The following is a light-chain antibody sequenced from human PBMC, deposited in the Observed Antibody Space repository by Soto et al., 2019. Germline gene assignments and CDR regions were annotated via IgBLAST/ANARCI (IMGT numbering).Light chain of an antibody. V-gene: IGLV2-14*03. Sequence: QSALTQPASVSGSPGQSIAISGTGASIDVGGYNYVSWYQQHPGKAPKLMIYDVASRPSGVSDRFSGSKSGNTASLTISGLQAEDEADYYCSSYTSSSTLYVFGTGTKLTVL. J-gene: IGLJ1*01. CDR1: SIDVGGYNY. CDR3: SSYTSSSTLYV. CDR2: DVA.